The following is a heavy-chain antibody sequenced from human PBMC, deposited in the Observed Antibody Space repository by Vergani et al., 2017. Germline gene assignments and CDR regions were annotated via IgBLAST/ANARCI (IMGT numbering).Heavy chain of an antibody. CDR2: IWYDGSNK. D-gene: IGHD3-22*01. CDR3: ARDGEGYYYDSSGYYQDYFDY. CDR1: GFTFISYG. V-gene: IGHV3-33*08. Sequence: QVQLVESGGGVVQPGRSLRLSCVASGFTFISYGMHWVRQAPGKGLEWVAVIWYDGSNKYYADSVKGRFTISRDNSKNTLYLQMNSLRAEDTAVYYCARDGEGYYYDSSGYYQDYFDYWGQGTLVTVSS. J-gene: IGHJ4*02.